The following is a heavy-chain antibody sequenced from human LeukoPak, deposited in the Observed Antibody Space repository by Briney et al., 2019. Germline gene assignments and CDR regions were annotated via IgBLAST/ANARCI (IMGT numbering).Heavy chain of an antibody. CDR1: GYTFTGYY. D-gene: IGHD3-9*01. CDR3: ARNFDMKWFDP. Sequence: GASVKVSCKASGYTFTGYYMNWVRQAPGQGLEWMGWINSDSGFTKYAQKFQGRVTMTRDTSITTVYMDLTRLTSDDTAVYYCARNFDMKWFDPWGQETLVTVSS. CDR2: INSDSGFT. J-gene: IGHJ5*02. V-gene: IGHV1-2*02.